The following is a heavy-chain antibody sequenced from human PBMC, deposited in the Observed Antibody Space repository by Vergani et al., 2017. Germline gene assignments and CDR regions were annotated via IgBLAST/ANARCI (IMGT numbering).Heavy chain of an antibody. CDR1: GFTFSSYS. Sequence: EVQLVESGGGLVQPGGSLRLSCAASGFTFSSYSMNWVRQAPGKGLEWVSYISSSSSTIYYADSVKGRFTISRDNAKNSLYLQMNSLRAEDTAVYYCARGLYYDSIAYWAYWGQGTLVTVSS. CDR3: ARGLYYDSIAYWAY. CDR2: ISSSSSTI. J-gene: IGHJ4*02. D-gene: IGHD3-22*01. V-gene: IGHV3-48*01.